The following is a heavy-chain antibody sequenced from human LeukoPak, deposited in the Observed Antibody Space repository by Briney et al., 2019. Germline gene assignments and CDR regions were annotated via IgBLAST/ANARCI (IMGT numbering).Heavy chain of an antibody. Sequence: GGSLRLSCAASGFIFSNYAMQWVRQAPGKGLEWVAVISYDGSNKYYADSVKGRFTISRDNYKNTLYLQMNSLRAEDTAVYYCARESYSSSWYGAAAGWFDPWGQGTLVTVSS. V-gene: IGHV3-30*19. D-gene: IGHD6-13*01. J-gene: IGHJ5*02. CDR2: ISYDGSNK. CDR1: GFIFSNYA. CDR3: ARESYSSSWYGAAAGWFDP.